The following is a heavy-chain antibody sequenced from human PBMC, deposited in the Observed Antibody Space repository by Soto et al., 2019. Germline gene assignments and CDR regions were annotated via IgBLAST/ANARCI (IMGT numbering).Heavy chain of an antibody. CDR1: GFTFSSYS. J-gene: IGHJ6*02. V-gene: IGHV3-21*01. CDR3: ARDLIVVVPAAKYYYGMDV. CDR2: ISSSSYI. Sequence: GGSLRLSCAASGFTFSSYSMNWVRQAPGKGLEWVSSISSSSYIYYADSVKGRFTISRDNAKNSLYLQMNSLRAEDTAVYYCARDLIVVVPAAKYYYGMDVWGQGTTVTVSS. D-gene: IGHD2-2*01.